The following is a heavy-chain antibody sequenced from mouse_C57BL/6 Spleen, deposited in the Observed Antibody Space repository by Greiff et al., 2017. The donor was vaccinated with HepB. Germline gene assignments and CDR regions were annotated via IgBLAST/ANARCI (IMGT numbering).Heavy chain of an antibody. CDR1: GFTFSSYA. CDR2: ISDGGSYT. J-gene: IGHJ3*01. D-gene: IGHD1-1*01. Sequence: EVQRVESGGGLVKPGGSLKLSCAASGFTFSSYAMSWVRQTPEKRLEWVATISDGGSYTYYPDNVKGRFTISRDNAKNNLYLQMSHLKSEDTAMYYCARDTRNYYGSSSWFAYWGQGTLVTVSA. V-gene: IGHV5-4*01. CDR3: ARDTRNYYGSSSWFAY.